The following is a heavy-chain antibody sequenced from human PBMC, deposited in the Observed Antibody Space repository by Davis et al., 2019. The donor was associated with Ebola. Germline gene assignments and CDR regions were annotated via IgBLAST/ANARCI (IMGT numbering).Heavy chain of an antibody. D-gene: IGHD5-24*01. Sequence: GESLKISCAVSGFTVINNYMSWVRQAPGKGLEWVSVIYRGGRTYYADSVKGRFTISRDNSKNTLYLQMNSLRAEDMAVYYCARARWLQLRGRYDAFDIWGQGTLVTVSS. CDR2: IYRGGRT. V-gene: IGHV3-66*02. CDR1: GFTVINNY. J-gene: IGHJ3*02. CDR3: ARARWLQLRGRYDAFDI.